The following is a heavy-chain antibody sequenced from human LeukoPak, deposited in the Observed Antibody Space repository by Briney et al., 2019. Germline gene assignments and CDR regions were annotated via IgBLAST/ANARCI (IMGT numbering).Heavy chain of an antibody. D-gene: IGHD2-15*01. V-gene: IGHV4-59*01. CDR1: GGSISGYN. CDR3: ARGVSVRAPAYY. J-gene: IGHJ4*02. Sequence: SETLSFTGTVSGGSISGYNWSWNRQPQGKGLEWISYIYYSGSTNYTPLLKSRVTITVDTSKNQFSLKLSSVTAADTAVYYCARGVSVRAPAYYWGQGTLVTVSS. CDR2: IYYSGST.